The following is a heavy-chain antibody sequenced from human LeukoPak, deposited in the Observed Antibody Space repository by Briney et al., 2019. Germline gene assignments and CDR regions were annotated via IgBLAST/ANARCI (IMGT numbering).Heavy chain of an antibody. Sequence: SETLSLTCTASGGSLSSLYWSWIRQPPGKGLEWIGYIYYSGSTNYNPSLKSRVSISVDTSKNQFSLKLSSVTAADTAVYYCARGGITILDSWGQGTLVTVSS. CDR1: GGSLSSLY. CDR3: ARGGITILDS. J-gene: IGHJ4*02. CDR2: IYYSGST. D-gene: IGHD3-3*01. V-gene: IGHV4-59*11.